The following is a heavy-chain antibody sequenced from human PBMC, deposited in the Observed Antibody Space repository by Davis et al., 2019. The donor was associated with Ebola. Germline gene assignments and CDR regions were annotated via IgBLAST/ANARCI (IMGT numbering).Heavy chain of an antibody. D-gene: IGHD5-18*01. CDR1: GFTFSNYW. J-gene: IGHJ6*04. Sequence: GESLKISCAASGFTFSNYWMNWVRQAPGKGLEWVSVIYSGGSTYYADSVKGRFTISRDNSRNALYFQMNSMRAEDTAVYYCARDPTATRGMDVWGKGTTVTVSS. CDR2: IYSGGST. CDR3: ARDPTATRGMDV. V-gene: IGHV3-53*01.